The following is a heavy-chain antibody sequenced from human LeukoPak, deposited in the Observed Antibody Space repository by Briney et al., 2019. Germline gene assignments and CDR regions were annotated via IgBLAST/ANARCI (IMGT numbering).Heavy chain of an antibody. CDR1: GYSISSSYY. D-gene: IGHD3-22*01. Sequence: PSETLSLTCAVSGYSISSSYYWSWIRQPAGKGLEWIGRIYTSGSTNYNPSLKSRVTISVDTSKNQFSLKLSSVTAADTAVYYCARDYYDSSGYYPWGQGTLVTVSS. J-gene: IGHJ5*02. CDR3: ARDYYDSSGYYP. CDR2: IYTSGST. V-gene: IGHV4-61*02.